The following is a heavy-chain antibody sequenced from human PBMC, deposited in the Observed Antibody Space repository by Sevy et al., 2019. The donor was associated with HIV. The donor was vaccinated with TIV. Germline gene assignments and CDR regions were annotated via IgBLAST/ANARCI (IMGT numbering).Heavy chain of an antibody. D-gene: IGHD3-22*01. J-gene: IGHJ4*02. V-gene: IGHV3-48*02. Sequence: GGSLRLSCAASGFTFSSYSMNWVRQAPGKGLEWVSYISSSSSTIYYADSVKGRFTISRDNAKNSLYLQMNSLRDDDPAVYYCARERKIYDSSGYYFHFDYWGQGTLVTVSS. CDR2: ISSSSSTI. CDR1: GFTFSSYS. CDR3: ARERKIYDSSGYYFHFDY.